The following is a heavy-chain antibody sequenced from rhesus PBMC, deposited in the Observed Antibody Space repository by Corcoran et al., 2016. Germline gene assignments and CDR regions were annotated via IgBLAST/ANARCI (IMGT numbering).Heavy chain of an antibody. CDR1: GGSVRDSTD. D-gene: IGHD1-14*01. CDR2: FYSSGDSA. V-gene: IGHV4-76*01. Sequence: QVQLQESGPGLVKPSETLFLTCAVFGGSVRDSTDWNWISQLPGGGLEWFGYFYSSGDSAVSSPSLNNRFTISGDTSQNELSLRMASVTVADTAVYYCVSHPIYSYNEFSVWGPGVLVTVSS. CDR3: VSHPIYSYNEFSV. J-gene: IGHJ5-1*01.